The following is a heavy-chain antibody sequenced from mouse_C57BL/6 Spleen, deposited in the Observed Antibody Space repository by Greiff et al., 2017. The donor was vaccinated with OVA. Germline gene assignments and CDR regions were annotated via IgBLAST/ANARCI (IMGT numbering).Heavy chain of an antibody. CDR1: GFTFTDYY. D-gene: IGHD4-1*01. CDR3: ARYAPLELGYFDV. J-gene: IGHJ1*03. CDR2: IRNKANGYTT. Sequence: EVQLVESGGGLVQPGGSLSLSCAASGFTFTDYYMSWVRQPPGKALEWLGFIRNKANGYTTEYSASVKGRFTISRDNSQSILYLQMNALRAEDSATYYCARYAPLELGYFDVWGTGTTVTVSS. V-gene: IGHV7-3*01.